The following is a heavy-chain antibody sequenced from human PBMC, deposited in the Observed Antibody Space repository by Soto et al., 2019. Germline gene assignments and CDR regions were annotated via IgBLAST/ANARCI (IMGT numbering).Heavy chain of an antibody. Sequence: SVKVSCKAAGGTFSSYAISWVRQAPGQGLEWMGGIIPIFGTANYAQKFQGRVTITADKSTSTAYMELSSLRSEDTAVYYCAAPGEDLAVAGIIGVPLPTYYYYGMHVRGQGTTVNVSS. CDR2: IIPIFGTA. CDR3: AAPGEDLAVAGIIGVPLPTYYYYGMHV. CDR1: GGTFSSYA. J-gene: IGHJ6*02. V-gene: IGHV1-69*06. D-gene: IGHD6-19*01.